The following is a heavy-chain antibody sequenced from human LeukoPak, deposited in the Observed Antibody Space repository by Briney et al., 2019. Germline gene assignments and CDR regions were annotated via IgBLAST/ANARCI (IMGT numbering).Heavy chain of an antibody. CDR3: ARELWFVNAPGSWFDP. CDR2: IFHSGST. Sequence: SDTLSLTCAVSGGSISSGDYSWSWSRQPPGKGLEWIGYIFHSGSTYYNPSLKSRVTISVDRSKNQFSLKLSSVTAADTAVYYCARELWFVNAPGSWFDPWGQGTLVTVSS. J-gene: IGHJ5*02. CDR1: GGSISSGDYS. D-gene: IGHD3-10*01. V-gene: IGHV4-30-2*01.